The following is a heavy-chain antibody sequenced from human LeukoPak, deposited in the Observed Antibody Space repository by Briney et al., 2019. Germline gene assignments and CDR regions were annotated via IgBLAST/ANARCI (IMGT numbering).Heavy chain of an antibody. D-gene: IGHD2-15*01. CDR1: GESLNSYY. Sequence: SETLSLTCAVYGESLNSYYWSWVRQPPGEGLGWIGEIYESGTTKYNPSLKSRVAISMVPSKQQFSLRLSSVTAAYTAVYYCARGAWATRLASWGLGTPVIVSS. CDR2: IYESGTT. J-gene: IGHJ4*02. CDR3: ARGAWATRLAS. V-gene: IGHV4-34*01.